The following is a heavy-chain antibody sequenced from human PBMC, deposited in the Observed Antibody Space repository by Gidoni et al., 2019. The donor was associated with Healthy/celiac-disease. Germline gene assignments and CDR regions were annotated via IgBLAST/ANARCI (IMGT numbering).Heavy chain of an antibody. CDR3: ARDRYSSGWYDAFDI. CDR2: INPSGGST. CDR1: GYTFTSYY. Sequence: QVQLVQSGAEVKKPGASVKVSCKASGYTFTSYYMHWVRQAPGQGLEWMGIINPSGGSTSYAQKFQGRVTMTRDTSTSTVYMELSSLRSEDTAVYYCARDRYSSGWYDAFDIWGQGTMVTVSS. J-gene: IGHJ3*02. V-gene: IGHV1-46*01. D-gene: IGHD6-19*01.